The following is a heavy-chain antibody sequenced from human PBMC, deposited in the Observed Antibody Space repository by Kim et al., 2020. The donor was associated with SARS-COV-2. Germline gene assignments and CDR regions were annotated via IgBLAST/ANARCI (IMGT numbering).Heavy chain of an antibody. D-gene: IGHD2-15*01. CDR2: IYTSGST. CDR3: ARGTVHCSGGSCYYYFDY. V-gene: IGHV4-4*07. Sequence: SETLSLTCTVSGGSISSYYWSWIRQPAGKGLEWIGRIYTSGSTNYNPSLKSRVTMSVDTSKNQFSLKLSSVTAADTAVYYCARGTVHCSGGSCYYYFDYWGQGTLVTVSS. CDR1: GGSISSYY. J-gene: IGHJ4*02.